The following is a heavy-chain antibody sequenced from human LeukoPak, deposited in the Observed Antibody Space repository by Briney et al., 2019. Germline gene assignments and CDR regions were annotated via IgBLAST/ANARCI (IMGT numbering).Heavy chain of an antibody. CDR2: IIPIFGTA. CDR3: ARLSRYCGSTSCSNWFDP. D-gene: IGHD2-2*01. V-gene: IGHV1-69*06. CDR1: GGTFSSYA. J-gene: IGHJ5*02. Sequence: ASVKVSCKASGGTFSSYAISWVRQAPGQGLEWMGGIIPIFGTANYEQKFQGRVTITADKSTSTAYMELSSLRSEDTAVYYCARLSRYCGSTSCSNWFDPWGQGTLVTVSS.